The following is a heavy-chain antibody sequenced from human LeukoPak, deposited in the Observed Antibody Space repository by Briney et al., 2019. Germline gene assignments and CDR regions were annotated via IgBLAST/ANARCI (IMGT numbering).Heavy chain of an antibody. D-gene: IGHD6-13*01. Sequence: GGSLRLSCAASGFTFSSYAMHWVRQAPGKGLEYVSAISSNGGSTYYADSVKGRFTISRDNSKSTLYLQMSSLRAEDTAVYYCVKDLVLPSGGYIAADPIDYWGQGTLVTVSS. CDR1: GFTFSSYA. CDR3: VKDLVLPSGGYIAADPIDY. J-gene: IGHJ4*02. CDR2: ISSNGGST. V-gene: IGHV3-64D*06.